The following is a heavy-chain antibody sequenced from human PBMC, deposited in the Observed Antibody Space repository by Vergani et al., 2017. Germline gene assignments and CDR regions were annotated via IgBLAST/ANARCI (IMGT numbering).Heavy chain of an antibody. V-gene: IGHV4-39*01. D-gene: IGHD3-16*02. Sequence: QLQLQESGPGLVKPSETLSLTCTVSGGSISSSSYYWGWIRQPPGKGLEWIGSIYYSGSTYYNPSLKSRVTISVDTSKNQFSLKLSSVTAADTAVYYCARHYRYYELGVSWFDPWGQGTLVTVSS. CDR2: IYYSGST. CDR3: ARHYRYYELGVSWFDP. J-gene: IGHJ5*02. CDR1: GGSISSSSYY.